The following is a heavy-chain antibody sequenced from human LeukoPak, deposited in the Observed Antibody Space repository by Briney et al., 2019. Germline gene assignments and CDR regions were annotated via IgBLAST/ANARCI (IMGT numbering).Heavy chain of an antibody. CDR2: ISGSGAST. Sequence: GGSLRLSCVASGFTFSSYAMSWVRQAPGKGLEWVSAISGSGASTYYADSVKGRFTISRDNSKNTLYLQTNSLRAEDTAVYYCAKLFSAVTTYFQHWGQGTLVTVHS. V-gene: IGHV3-23*01. CDR3: AKLFSAVTTYFQH. D-gene: IGHD4-17*01. CDR1: GFTFSSYA. J-gene: IGHJ1*01.